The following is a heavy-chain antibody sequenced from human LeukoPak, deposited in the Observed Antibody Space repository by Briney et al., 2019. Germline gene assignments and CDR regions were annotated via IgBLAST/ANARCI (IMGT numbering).Heavy chain of an antibody. CDR3: AIPVVVPAARDAFDI. V-gene: IGHV1-2*02. CDR2: INPNSGGT. J-gene: IGHJ3*02. Sequence: ASVKVSCKASGGTFSSYAISWVRQAPGQGLEWMGWINPNSGGTNYAQKFQGRVTMTRDTSISTAYMELSSLRSEDTAVYYCAIPVVVPAARDAFDIWGQGTMVTVSS. D-gene: IGHD2-2*01. CDR1: GGTFSSYA.